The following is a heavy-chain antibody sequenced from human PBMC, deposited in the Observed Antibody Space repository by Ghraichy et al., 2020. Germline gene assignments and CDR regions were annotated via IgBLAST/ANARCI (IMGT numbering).Heavy chain of an antibody. CDR3: AKTYYYDSSGYYENYYYYGMDV. V-gene: IGHV4-34*01. D-gene: IGHD3-22*01. CDR2: INHNGST. Sequence: SETLSLTCAVYGGSFSGYYWSWIRQPPGKGLEWIGEINHNGSTNYNPSLKSRVTISVDTSKNQFSLKLSSVTAAETAVYYCAKTYYYDSSGYYENYYYYGMDVWGQGTTVTVSS. CDR1: GGSFSGYY. J-gene: IGHJ6*02.